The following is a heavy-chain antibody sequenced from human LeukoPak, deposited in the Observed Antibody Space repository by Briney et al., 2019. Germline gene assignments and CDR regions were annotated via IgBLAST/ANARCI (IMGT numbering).Heavy chain of an antibody. CDR1: GYSFTSYW. D-gene: IGHD6-13*01. J-gene: IGHJ6*02. V-gene: IGHV5-51*01. Sequence: GESLKISCKGSGYSFTSYWIGWVRQMPGKGLEWMGIIYPGDSGTRYSPSFQGQVTMSADKSSSTAYLQWSSLTASDTAMYYCVRLVRIAAADYYSDMDVWGQGTTVTVSS. CDR2: IYPGDSGT. CDR3: VRLVRIAAADYYSDMDV.